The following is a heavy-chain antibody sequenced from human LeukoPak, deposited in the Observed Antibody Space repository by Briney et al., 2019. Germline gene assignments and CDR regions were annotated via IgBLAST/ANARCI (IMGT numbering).Heavy chain of an antibody. CDR2: ISGSGGST. V-gene: IGHV3-23*01. Sequence: PGGSLRLSCAASGFTFSSYAMSWVRQAPGKGLEWVSAISGSGGSTYYADSVKGRFTISRDNSKNTLYLQMNSLRAEDTAVYYCAKFHDSSGYPVLGAFDIWGQGTMVTVSS. J-gene: IGHJ3*02. CDR3: AKFHDSSGYPVLGAFDI. CDR1: GFTFSSYA. D-gene: IGHD3-22*01.